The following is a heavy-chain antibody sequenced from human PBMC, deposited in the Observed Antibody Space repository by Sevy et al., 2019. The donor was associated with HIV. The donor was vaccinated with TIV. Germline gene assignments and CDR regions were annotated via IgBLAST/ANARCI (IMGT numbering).Heavy chain of an antibody. CDR3: ATGSIAARSSGPTDY. V-gene: IGHV3-53*01. Sequence: GGSLRLSCAASGFTVSSNYMSWVRQAPGKGLEWVSVIYSGGSTYYADSVKGRFTISRDNSKNTLYLQMNSLRAEDTAVYYCATGSIAARSSGPTDYWGQGTLVTVSS. CDR1: GFTVSSNY. CDR2: IYSGGST. D-gene: IGHD6-6*01. J-gene: IGHJ4*02.